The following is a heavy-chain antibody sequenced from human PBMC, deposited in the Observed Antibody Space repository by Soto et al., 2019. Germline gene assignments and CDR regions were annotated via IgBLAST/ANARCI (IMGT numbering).Heavy chain of an antibody. CDR1: GGSISSSSYY. D-gene: IGHD3-10*01. CDR2: IYYSGST. V-gene: IGHV4-39*01. CDR3: ARGITMVRGVQREYFDY. J-gene: IGHJ4*02. Sequence: PSETLSLTCTVSGGSISSSSYYWGWIRQPPGKGLEWIGSIYYSGSTYYNPSLKSRVTISVDTSKNQFSLKLSSVTAADTAVYYCARGITMVRGVQREYFDYWGQGTLVTVSS.